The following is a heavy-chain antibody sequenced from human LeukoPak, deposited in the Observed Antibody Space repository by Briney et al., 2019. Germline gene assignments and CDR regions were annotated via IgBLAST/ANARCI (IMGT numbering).Heavy chain of an antibody. V-gene: IGHV4-34*01. Sequence: ETSETLSLTCAVYGGSFSGYYWSWIRQPPGKVLEWIGEINHSGSTNYNPSLKSRVTISVDTSKNQFSLKLSSVTAADTAVYYCARVDSTYGYAGGNYFDSWGQGTLVTVSS. CDR3: ARVDSTYGYAGGNYFDS. D-gene: IGHD5-18*01. CDR1: GGSFSGYY. CDR2: INHSGST. J-gene: IGHJ4*02.